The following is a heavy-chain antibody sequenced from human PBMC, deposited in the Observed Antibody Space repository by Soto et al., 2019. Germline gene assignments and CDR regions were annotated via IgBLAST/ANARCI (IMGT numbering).Heavy chain of an antibody. CDR2: IYYSGST. J-gene: IGHJ4*02. D-gene: IGHD2-2*01. CDR3: ARQYCSSTSCYQPVFDY. CDR1: GGCVSSSGYD. Sequence: SGSLSLSCTVCGGCVSSSGYDWGWNRQPPGKGLEWIGSIYYSGSTYYNPSLKSRVTISVDTSKNQFSLKLSSVTAADTAVYYCARQYCSSTSCYQPVFDYWGQGTLVTVSS. V-gene: IGHV4-39*01.